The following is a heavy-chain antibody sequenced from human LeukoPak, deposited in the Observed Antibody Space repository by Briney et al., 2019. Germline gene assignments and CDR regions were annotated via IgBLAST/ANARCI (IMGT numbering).Heavy chain of an antibody. D-gene: IGHD3-9*01. CDR3: ATLNPLTGYYNPSFDY. V-gene: IGHV1-24*01. CDR2: FDPEDGET. Sequence: ASVKVSCKVSGYTLTELSMHWVRQAPGKGLERMGGFDPEDGETIYAQKFQGRVTMTEDTSTDTAYMELSSLRSEDTAVYYCATLNPLTGYYNPSFDYWGQGTLVTVSS. J-gene: IGHJ4*02. CDR1: GYTLTELS.